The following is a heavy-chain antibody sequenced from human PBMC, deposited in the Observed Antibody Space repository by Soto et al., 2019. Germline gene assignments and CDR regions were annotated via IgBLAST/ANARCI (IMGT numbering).Heavy chain of an antibody. CDR1: GYPFTSYA. CDR3: AREPGARRYYYYYGMDV. Sequence: GSVKVCFKASGYPFTSYAMHLVRQAPGQRLEWIGWIKAVNGNTKYSQKFQGRVTITRDTSASTAYMELRSLRSEDTALYYCAREPGARRYYYYYGMDVWGQGTTVTVSS. J-gene: IGHJ6*01. V-gene: IGHV1-3*01. D-gene: IGHD6-6*01. CDR2: IKAVNGNT.